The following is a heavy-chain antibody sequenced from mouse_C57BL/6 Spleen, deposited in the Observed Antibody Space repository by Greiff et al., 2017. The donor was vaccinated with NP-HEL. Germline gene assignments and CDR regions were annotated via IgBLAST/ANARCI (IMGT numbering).Heavy chain of an antibody. CDR1: GYTFTSYW. CDR2: IYPGSGST. J-gene: IGHJ2*01. D-gene: IGHD1-1*01. Sequence: VQLQQSGAELVKPGASVKMSCKASGYTFTSYWITWVKQRPGQGLEWIGDIYPGSGSTNYNEKFKSKATLTVDTSSSTAYMQLSSLTSEDSAVYYCARPPDYGSSYDYWGQGTTLTVSS. V-gene: IGHV1-55*01. CDR3: ARPPDYGSSYDY.